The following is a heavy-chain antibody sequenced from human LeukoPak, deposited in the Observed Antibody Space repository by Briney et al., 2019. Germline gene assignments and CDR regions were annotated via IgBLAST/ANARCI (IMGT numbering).Heavy chain of an antibody. V-gene: IGHV3-9*01. CDR1: GFTFDDYA. D-gene: IGHD3/OR15-3a*01. CDR3: ARGAWTAYYFDY. Sequence: GGSLRLSCAASGFTFDDYAMHWVRQAPGKGLEWVSGISWNSGSIGYADSVKGRFTISRDNSKNTLYLQMNSLRAEDTAVYYCARGAWTAYYFDYWGQGTLVTVSS. CDR2: ISWNSGSI. J-gene: IGHJ4*02.